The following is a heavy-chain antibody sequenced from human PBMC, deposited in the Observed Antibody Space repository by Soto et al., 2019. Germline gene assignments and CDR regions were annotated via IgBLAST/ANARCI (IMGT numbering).Heavy chain of an antibody. V-gene: IGHV3-23*01. Sequence: GGSLRLSCAASGFTFSSYAMSWVRQAPGKGLEWVSAISGSGGSTYYADSVKGRFTISRDNSKNTLYLQMNSLRAEDTAVYYCAKDRDITIFGVAPYHFVHWGQGTLVTVSS. CDR1: GFTFSSYA. CDR2: ISGSGGST. J-gene: IGHJ4*02. D-gene: IGHD3-3*01. CDR3: AKDRDITIFGVAPYHFVH.